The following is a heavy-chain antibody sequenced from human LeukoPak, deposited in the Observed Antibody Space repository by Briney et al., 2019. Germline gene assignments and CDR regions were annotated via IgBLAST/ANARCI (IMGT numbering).Heavy chain of an antibody. V-gene: IGHV3-23*01. D-gene: IGHD1-14*01. CDR3: ARASWVSTTAAVR. CDR2: MKGTGAT. J-gene: IGHJ4*02. Sequence: PGGSLRLSCAASGLSFTTFAMSWVRQRPARGLEWVSSMKGTGATFYADSVKGRFTLSRDSSRNTVHLQLNNLRVEDTAIYYCARASWVSTTAAVRWGQGTLVTVSS. CDR1: GLSFTTFA.